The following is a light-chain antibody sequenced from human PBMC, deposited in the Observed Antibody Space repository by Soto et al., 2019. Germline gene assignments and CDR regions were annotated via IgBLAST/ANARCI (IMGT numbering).Light chain of an antibody. CDR2: SAS. CDR3: QQLKTYPYT. Sequence: IQMTQSPSSLSASVGDRVTLTCRASQDINKFLAWFQQTPGKAPKLLVYSASTLHSGVPSRVSGSGSGTDFALTLSSLQPEDFATYYCQQLKTYPYTFGQGTRLDIK. J-gene: IGKJ2*01. CDR1: QDINKF. V-gene: IGKV1-9*01.